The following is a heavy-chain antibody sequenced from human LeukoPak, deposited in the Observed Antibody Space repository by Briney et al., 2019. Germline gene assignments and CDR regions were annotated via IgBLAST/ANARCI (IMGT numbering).Heavy chain of an antibody. CDR1: GFTFSSYA. D-gene: IGHD6-19*01. V-gene: IGHV3-30*04. CDR3: ARDVAVALNLDY. CDR2: ISYDGSNK. Sequence: GGSLRLSCAASGFTFSSYAMHWVRQAPGKGLEWVAVISYDGSNKYYADSVKGRFTISRDNSKNTLYLQMNSLRAEDTAVYYCARDVAVALNLDYWGQGTLVTVSS. J-gene: IGHJ4*02.